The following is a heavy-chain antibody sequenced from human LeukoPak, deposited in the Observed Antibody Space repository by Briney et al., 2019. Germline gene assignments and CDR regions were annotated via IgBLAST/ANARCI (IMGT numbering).Heavy chain of an antibody. Sequence: GASVKVSCKASGYTFTGYYMHWVRQAPGQGLEWMGWINPNSGGTNYAQKFQGRVTTTRDTSISTAYMELSRLRSDDTAVYYCARDAAAAGNFDYWGQGTLVTVSS. V-gene: IGHV1-2*02. CDR2: INPNSGGT. CDR3: ARDAAAAGNFDY. D-gene: IGHD6-13*01. J-gene: IGHJ4*02. CDR1: GYTFTGYY.